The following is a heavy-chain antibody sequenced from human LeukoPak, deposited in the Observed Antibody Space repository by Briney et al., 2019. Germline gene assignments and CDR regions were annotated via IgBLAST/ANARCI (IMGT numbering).Heavy chain of an antibody. CDR3: ARGGLRTYYDFWSGYFHLDS. V-gene: IGHV4-34*01. J-gene: IGHJ4*02. CDR2: INHSGST. D-gene: IGHD3-3*01. CDR1: GGSFSGYY. Sequence: PSETLSPTCAVYGGSFSGYYWSWLRQPPGKGLEWIGEINHSGSTNYNPSLKSRVTISVDTSKNQFSLKLSSVTAADTAVYYCARGGLRTYYDFWSGYFHLDSWGQGTLVTVSS.